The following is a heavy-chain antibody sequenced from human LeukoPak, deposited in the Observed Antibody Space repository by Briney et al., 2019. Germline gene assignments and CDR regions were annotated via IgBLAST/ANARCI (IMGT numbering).Heavy chain of an antibody. J-gene: IGHJ4*02. Sequence: PSETLSLTCAVYNGSFSGYYWSWIRQPPGKGLEWIGYIYYSGSTNYNPSLKSRVTISVDTSKNQFSLKLSSVTAADTAVYYCARDLIVPDAMTGSGSYSTDYWGQGTLATVSS. CDR2: IYYSGST. V-gene: IGHV4-59*01. CDR3: ARDLIVPDAMTGSGSYSTDY. D-gene: IGHD3-10*01. CDR1: NGSFSGYY.